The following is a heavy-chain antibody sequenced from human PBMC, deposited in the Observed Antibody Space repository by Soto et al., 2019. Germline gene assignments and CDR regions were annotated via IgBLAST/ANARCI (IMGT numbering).Heavy chain of an antibody. CDR3: ASTHCSSTSCYYYYGMDV. CDR1: GYSFTSYW. V-gene: IGHV5-10-1*01. Sequence: GESLKISCKGSGYSFTSYWISWVRQMPGKGLEWMGRIDPSDSYTNYSPSFQGHVTISADKSISTAYLQWSSLKASDTAMHYCASTHCSSTSCYYYYGMDVWGQGTTVTVSS. D-gene: IGHD2-2*01. CDR2: IDPSDSYT. J-gene: IGHJ6*02.